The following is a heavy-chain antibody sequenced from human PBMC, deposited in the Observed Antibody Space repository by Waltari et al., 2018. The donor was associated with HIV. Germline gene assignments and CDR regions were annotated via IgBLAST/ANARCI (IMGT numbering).Heavy chain of an antibody. D-gene: IGHD3-10*01. V-gene: IGHV3-9*01. J-gene: IGHJ3*02. Sequence: EVQLVESGGGLVQPGRSLRLSCAASGFTFDDYAMHWVRQAPGKGLEWVSGISWNSGRIGYADSVKGRFTISRDNAKNSLYLQMNSLRAEDTALYYCAKGHGSGSYYRNAFDIWGQGTMVTVSS. CDR1: GFTFDDYA. CDR2: ISWNSGRI. CDR3: AKGHGSGSYYRNAFDI.